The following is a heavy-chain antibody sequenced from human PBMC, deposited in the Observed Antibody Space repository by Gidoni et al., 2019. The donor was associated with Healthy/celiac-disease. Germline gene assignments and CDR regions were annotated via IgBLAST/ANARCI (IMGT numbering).Heavy chain of an antibody. J-gene: IGHJ4*02. CDR3: AREYSSRGRDPVDY. D-gene: IGHD6-13*01. CDR2: IHTSGSA. V-gene: IGHV4-61*02. Sequence: QVQLQESGPGLVKPSHTLSLTRTAAGGFISSGRYYWSWIRQPAGKGLEWIVRIHTSGSANDNPSLKSRVTISVDTSKNQFSLKLGSVTAADTAVYYCAREYSSRGRDPVDYWGQGPLVTVSS. CDR1: GGFISSGRYY.